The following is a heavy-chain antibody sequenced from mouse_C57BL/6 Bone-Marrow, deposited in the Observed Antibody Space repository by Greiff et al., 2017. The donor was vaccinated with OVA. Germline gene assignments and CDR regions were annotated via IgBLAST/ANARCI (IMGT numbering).Heavy chain of an antibody. CDR2: IYPRSGNT. CDR3: ARGDGYYVLYWYFDV. V-gene: IGHV1-81*01. CDR1: GYTFTSYG. J-gene: IGHJ1*03. D-gene: IGHD2-3*01. Sequence: QVQLQQSGAELARPGASVKLSCKASGYTFTSYGISWVKQRTGQGLEWIGEIYPRSGNTYYNEKFKGKATPTADKSSSTAYMELRSLTSEDSAVYFCARGDGYYVLYWYFDVWGTGTTVTVSS.